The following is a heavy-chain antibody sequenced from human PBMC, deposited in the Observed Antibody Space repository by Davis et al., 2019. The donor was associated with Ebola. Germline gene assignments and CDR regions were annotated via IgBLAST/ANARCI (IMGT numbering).Heavy chain of an antibody. Sequence: GESLKISCAASGFTASSNVMRWVRQAPGKGLEWVSTISGSVAYYADSVKGRFTISRDNSKNTLYLQMNSLRDEDTARYYCAKGVHTDYWGQGTLVTVSS. V-gene: IGHV3-23*01. J-gene: IGHJ4*02. CDR1: GFTASSNV. CDR2: ISGSVA. CDR3: AKGVHTDY.